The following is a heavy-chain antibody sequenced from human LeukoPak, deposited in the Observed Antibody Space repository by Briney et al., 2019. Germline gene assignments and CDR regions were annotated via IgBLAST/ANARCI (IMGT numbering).Heavy chain of an antibody. Sequence: GGSLRLSCAASGFTFSSYSMIWVRQAPGKGPEWVSYISISSSSMYYADSMKGRITISRDNAKNSLYLQMNSLRADDTAVYYCAKGGIESYDWGQGTLVTVSS. D-gene: IGHD2-15*01. CDR1: GFTFSSYS. CDR2: ISISSSSM. V-gene: IGHV3-21*01. J-gene: IGHJ4*02. CDR3: AKGGIESYD.